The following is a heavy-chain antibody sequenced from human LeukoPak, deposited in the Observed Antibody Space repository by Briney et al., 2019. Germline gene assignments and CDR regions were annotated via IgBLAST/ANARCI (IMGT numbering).Heavy chain of an antibody. J-gene: IGHJ5*02. D-gene: IGHD3-10*01. CDR2: IYSGGST. CDR3: ARGPSYYYGSGSSLNWSDP. CDR1: GFTFSSYA. Sequence: GGSLRLSCAASGFTFSSYAMSWVRQAPGKGLEWVSVIYSGGSTYYADSVKGRFTISRDNSKNTLYLQMNSLRAEDTAVYYCARGPSYYYGSGSSLNWSDPWGQGTLVTVSS. V-gene: IGHV3-66*01.